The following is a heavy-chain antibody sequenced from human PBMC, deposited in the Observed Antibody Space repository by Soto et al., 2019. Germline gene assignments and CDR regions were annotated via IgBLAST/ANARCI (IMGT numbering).Heavy chain of an antibody. CDR2: ISAYNGNT. CDR1: GYTFTSYG. D-gene: IGHD4-4*01. CDR3: ARSEMTTIPNFGY. Sequence: GASVKVSCKASGYTFTSYGISWVRQAPGQGLEWMGWISAYNGNTNYAQKLQGRVTMTTDTSTSTAHMELRSLRSDDTAVYYCARSEMTTIPNFGYWGQETLVTAPQ. V-gene: IGHV1-18*01. J-gene: IGHJ4*02.